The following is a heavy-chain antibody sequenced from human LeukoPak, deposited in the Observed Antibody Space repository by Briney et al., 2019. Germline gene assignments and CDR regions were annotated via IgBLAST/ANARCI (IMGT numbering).Heavy chain of an antibody. D-gene: IGHD3-22*01. CDR3: AREVNYYDSSGDNWFDP. V-gene: IGHV3-7*01. CDR2: IKQDGSEK. Sequence: GGSLRLSCAASGFTFSSYWMSWVRQAPGKGLEWVANIKQDGSEKYYVDSVKGRFTISRDNAKNSLYLQMNGLRAEDTAVYYCAREVNYYDSSGDNWFDPWGQGTLVTVSS. J-gene: IGHJ5*02. CDR1: GFTFSSYW.